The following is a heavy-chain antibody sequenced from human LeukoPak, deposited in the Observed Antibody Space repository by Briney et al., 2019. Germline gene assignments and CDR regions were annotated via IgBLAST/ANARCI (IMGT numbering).Heavy chain of an antibody. Sequence: PGGSLRLSCAASDFSFITYAMSWVRQAPGKGLEWVSFISHDGSESFHTESVKGRFTISRDNFKNTVDLQVSGLKEEDTAVYYCARDWGQRGVGATLANWGQGTLVIVSS. J-gene: IGHJ4*02. D-gene: IGHD1-26*01. CDR3: ARDWGQRGVGATLAN. CDR1: DFSFITYA. V-gene: IGHV3-30-3*01. CDR2: ISHDGSES.